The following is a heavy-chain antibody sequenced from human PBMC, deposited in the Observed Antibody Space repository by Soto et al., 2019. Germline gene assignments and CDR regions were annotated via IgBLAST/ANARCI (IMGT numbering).Heavy chain of an antibody. CDR3: AHTQTIYHSGYYVGYYYYGMDV. D-gene: IGHD3-22*01. Sequence: QITSKESGPTLVKPTQTLTLTCTFSGFSLSTSGVGVGWIRQPPGKALEWPALIYWDDDKRYSPSLKSRLTITKDTSKNQVVLTMTNMDPVDTATYYCAHTQTIYHSGYYVGYYYYGMDVWGQGTTVTVSS. CDR1: GFSLSTSGVG. V-gene: IGHV2-5*02. J-gene: IGHJ6*02. CDR2: IYWDDDK.